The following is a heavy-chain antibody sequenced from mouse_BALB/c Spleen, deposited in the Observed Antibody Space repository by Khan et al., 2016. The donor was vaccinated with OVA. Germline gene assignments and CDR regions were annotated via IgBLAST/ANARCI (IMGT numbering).Heavy chain of an antibody. J-gene: IGHJ4*01. CDR2: INTYTGEP. D-gene: IGHD1-1*01. Sequence: QIQLVQSGPELKQPGETVKISCKASGYIFTNYGMTWVKQAPGKGLKWMGWINTYTGEPTYADDFKGRFAFSLETSANTAYLQINNLKNEDTATYFCARTIYGSGYDYAMDYWGQGTSVTVSS. V-gene: IGHV9-3-1*01. CDR3: ARTIYGSGYDYAMDY. CDR1: GYIFTNYG.